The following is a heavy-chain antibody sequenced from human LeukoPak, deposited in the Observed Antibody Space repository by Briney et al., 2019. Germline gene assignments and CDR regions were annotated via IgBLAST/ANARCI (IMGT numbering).Heavy chain of an antibody. J-gene: IGHJ4*02. CDR1: GFTFNTYA. D-gene: IGHD2-21*02. Sequence: GGSLRLSCAASGFTFNTYAMSWVRQAPGKGLEWVSASGSSGNTYYADSVKGRFTISRDNSKNTLYLQMNSLRAEDTAVYYCAKETAAFDYWGQGTLVTVSS. CDR3: AKETAAFDY. V-gene: IGHV3-23*01. CDR2: SGSSGNT.